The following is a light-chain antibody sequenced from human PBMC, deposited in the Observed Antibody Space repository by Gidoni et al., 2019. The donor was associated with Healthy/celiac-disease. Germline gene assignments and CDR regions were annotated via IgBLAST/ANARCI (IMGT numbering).Light chain of an antibody. CDR1: SSDVGGYNY. J-gene: IGLJ3*02. Sequence: QSALTQPASVSGSPGQSITISCTGTSSDVGGYNYVSWYQQHPGKAPKLMTHEVSNRPSGVSNRFSGSKSGNTASLTISGLQAEDEADYYCSSYTSSSSWVFGGGTKLTVL. V-gene: IGLV2-14*01. CDR3: SSYTSSSSWV. CDR2: EVS.